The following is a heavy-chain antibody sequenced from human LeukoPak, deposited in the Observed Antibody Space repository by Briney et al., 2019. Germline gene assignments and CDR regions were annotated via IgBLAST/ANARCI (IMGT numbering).Heavy chain of an antibody. CDR1: GFTFDDYT. Sequence: GGSLRLSCAASGFTFDDYTMHWVRQAPGKGLEWVSLISWDGGSTYYADSVKGRFTISRDNAKNSLYLQMSNLRAEDTAVYFCARGGGLDVWGQGATVTVSS. CDR3: ARGGGLDV. J-gene: IGHJ6*02. V-gene: IGHV3-43*01. CDR2: ISWDGGST. D-gene: IGHD3-16*01.